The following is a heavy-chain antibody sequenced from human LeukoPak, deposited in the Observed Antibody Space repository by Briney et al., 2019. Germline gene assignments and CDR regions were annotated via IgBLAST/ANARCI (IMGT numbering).Heavy chain of an antibody. J-gene: IGHJ4*02. D-gene: IGHD3-10*01. V-gene: IGHV4-59*01. CDR3: ASGTLLDY. Sequence: SQTLSPTCTVSGGSISSYYWSWIRQPPGKGLEWIGLIYYGGSTNYNPSLKSRVTISVDTSKNHFSLKLSSVTAADTAVYYCASGTLLDYWGQGTLVTVSS. CDR1: GGSISSYY. CDR2: IYYGGST.